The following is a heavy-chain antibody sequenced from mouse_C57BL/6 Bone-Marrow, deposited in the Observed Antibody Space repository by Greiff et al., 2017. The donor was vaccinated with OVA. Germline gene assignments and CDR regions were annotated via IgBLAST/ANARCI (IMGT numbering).Heavy chain of an antibody. J-gene: IGHJ4*01. CDR3: ARPSTVPSSLYAMDY. V-gene: IGHV1-80*01. CDR1: GYAFSSYW. D-gene: IGHD1-1*01. CDR2: IYPGDGDT. Sequence: QVQLKESGAELVKPGASVKISCKASGYAFSSYWMNWVKQRPGKGLEWIGQIYPGDGDTNYNGKFKGKATLTADKSSSTAYMQLSSLTSEDSAVYFCARPSTVPSSLYAMDYWGQGTSVTVSS.